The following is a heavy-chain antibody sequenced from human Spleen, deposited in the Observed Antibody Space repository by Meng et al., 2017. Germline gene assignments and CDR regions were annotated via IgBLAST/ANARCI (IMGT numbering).Heavy chain of an antibody. CDR2: IYYSGST. CDR3: ARDPHTTGTYDL. Sequence: QDAGPGLMKPSETLSLTGTVLGGSISSSSSYWGWIRQPPGKGLEWIGIIYYSGSTYYNPSLKSRVTISIDTSKNRFSLKLTSVTAADTAVYYCARDPHTTGTYDLWGQGTLVTVSS. CDR1: GGSISSSSSY. D-gene: IGHD1-1*01. V-gene: IGHV4-39*07. J-gene: IGHJ5*02.